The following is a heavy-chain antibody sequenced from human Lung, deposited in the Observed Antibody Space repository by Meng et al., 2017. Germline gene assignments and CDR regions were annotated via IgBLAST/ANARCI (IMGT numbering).Heavy chain of an antibody. Sequence: VGRGGGLVQHGRFLRLSWAASGFPFSSYGMHWVRQAPGKGLEWVAVIWYDGSNKYYADSVKGRFTISRDNSKNTLYLQMNSLRAEDTAVYYCARGGWYSSSSRVDYWGQGTLVTAPQ. CDR3: ARGGWYSSSSRVDY. V-gene: IGHV3-33*01. J-gene: IGHJ4*02. CDR1: GFPFSSYG. CDR2: IWYDGSNK. D-gene: IGHD6-13*01.